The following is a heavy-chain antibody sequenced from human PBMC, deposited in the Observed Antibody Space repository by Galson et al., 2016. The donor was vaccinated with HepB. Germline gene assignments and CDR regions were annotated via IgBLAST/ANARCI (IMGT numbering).Heavy chain of an antibody. CDR2: ISGSGVNT. V-gene: IGHV3-23*01. Sequence: SLRLSCAPSGFTFSSYATSWVRQAPGKGLEWVSAISGSGVNTYYIDSVKGRFTISRDNSKNTLYLEMNSLRAEDTAVYFCAKDRGMGGGSCFEYWGQGTLVTVSS. CDR1: GFTFSSYA. CDR3: AKDRGMGGGSCFEY. D-gene: IGHD2-15*01. J-gene: IGHJ4*02.